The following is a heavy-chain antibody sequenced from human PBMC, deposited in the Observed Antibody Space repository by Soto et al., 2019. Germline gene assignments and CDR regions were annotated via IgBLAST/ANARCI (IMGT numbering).Heavy chain of an antibody. CDR3: ARGRYYYPGPIAAAGCYYYYGMDV. CDR1: GGSFSGYY. J-gene: IGHJ6*02. Sequence: SETLSLTCAVYGGSFSGYYWSWIRQPPGKGLEWIGEINHSGSTNYNPSLKSRVTISVDTSKNQFSLKLSSVTAADTAVYYCARGRYYYPGPIAAAGCYYYYGMDVWGQGTTVTVSS. CDR2: INHSGST. D-gene: IGHD6-13*01. V-gene: IGHV4-34*01.